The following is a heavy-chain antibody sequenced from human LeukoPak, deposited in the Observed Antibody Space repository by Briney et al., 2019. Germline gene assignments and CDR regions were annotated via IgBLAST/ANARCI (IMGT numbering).Heavy chain of an antibody. V-gene: IGHV1-2*02. Sequence: GASVKVSCKASGYTFTGYYIHWVRQAPGQRLEWMAWINPDSGDSYSAPKFQGRVTMTRDTSISTASMEVSWLSSDDTAVYYCATGVATAFTYWGQGTLVTVSS. J-gene: IGHJ4*02. CDR3: ATGVATAFTY. CDR2: INPDSGDS. D-gene: IGHD5-12*01. CDR1: GYTFTGYY.